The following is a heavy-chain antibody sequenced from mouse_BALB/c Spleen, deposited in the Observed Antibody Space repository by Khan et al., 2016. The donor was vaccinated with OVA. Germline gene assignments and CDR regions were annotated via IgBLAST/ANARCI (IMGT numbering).Heavy chain of an antibody. CDR1: GDSFITYW. J-gene: IGHJ3*01. CDR2: IDPSTGYT. V-gene: IGHV1-7*01. Sequence: VQLQESGAELAKPGASLKMSCTASGDSFITYWIHWVRQRPGQGLEWIGYIDPSTGYTEHNQKFKDKATLTADKSSSTAYMQLTSPTSEDSAVYDRPRRRLKGIFGSCGQGTLVTVSA. CDR3: PRRRLKGIFGS. D-gene: IGHD1-3*01.